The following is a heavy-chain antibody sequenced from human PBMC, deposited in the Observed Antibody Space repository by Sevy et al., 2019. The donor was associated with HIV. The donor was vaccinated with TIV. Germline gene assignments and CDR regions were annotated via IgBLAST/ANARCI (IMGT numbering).Heavy chain of an antibody. J-gene: IGHJ4*02. Sequence: ASVKVSCKVSGYTLSQLSMHWVRQAPGKGLEWMGSFDPEDGETLYAQKLQGGVTMTEDTSIDTAYMELNSLRSEDTAVYYCATTKDYYESSGCPFDYWGQGTLVTVSS. CDR3: ATTKDYYESSGCPFDY. CDR2: FDPEDGET. V-gene: IGHV1-24*01. CDR1: GYTLSQLS. D-gene: IGHD3-22*01.